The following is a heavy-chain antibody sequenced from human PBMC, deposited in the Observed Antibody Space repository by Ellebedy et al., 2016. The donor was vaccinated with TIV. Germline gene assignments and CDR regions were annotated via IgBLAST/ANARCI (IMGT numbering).Heavy chain of an antibody. CDR1: GYTFTTYA. Sequence: AASVKVSCKASGYTFTTYAIHWVRQAPGQRLEWMGWINAGNGNTKYSQKFQGRVTITRDTSASTAYMELSSLRSEDTAVHYCAREVISAGTQPNFDYWGQGTLVTVSS. J-gene: IGHJ4*02. D-gene: IGHD1-1*01. CDR3: AREVISAGTQPNFDY. CDR2: INAGNGNT. V-gene: IGHV1-3*01.